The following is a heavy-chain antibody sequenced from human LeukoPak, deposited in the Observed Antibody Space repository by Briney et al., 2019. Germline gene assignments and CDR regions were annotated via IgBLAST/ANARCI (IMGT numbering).Heavy chain of an antibody. CDR1: GGSISSYY. CDR3: ARHFPVVTDY. CDR2: IYYSGSA. D-gene: IGHD3-22*01. Sequence: PSETLSLTCTVSGGSISSYYWSWIRQPPGKGLEWIGSIYYSGSAYYNPSLKSRVTISVDTSKNQFSLKLSSVTAADTAVYYCARHFPVVTDYWGQGTLVTVSS. V-gene: IGHV4-59*05. J-gene: IGHJ4*02.